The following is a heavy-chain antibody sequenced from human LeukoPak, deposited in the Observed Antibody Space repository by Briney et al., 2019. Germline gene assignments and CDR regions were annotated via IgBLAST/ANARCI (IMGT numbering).Heavy chain of an antibody. Sequence: SETLSLTCTVSGGSISSSSYYWGWIRQPPGKGLEWIGSIYYSGSTYYNPSLKSRVTISVDTSKNQFSLKLSSVTAADTAVYYCARRPSGSYGGGWFDPWGQGTLVTVSS. J-gene: IGHJ5*02. CDR2: IYYSGST. CDR3: ARRPSGSYGGGWFDP. V-gene: IGHV4-39*07. CDR1: GGSISSSSYY. D-gene: IGHD1-26*01.